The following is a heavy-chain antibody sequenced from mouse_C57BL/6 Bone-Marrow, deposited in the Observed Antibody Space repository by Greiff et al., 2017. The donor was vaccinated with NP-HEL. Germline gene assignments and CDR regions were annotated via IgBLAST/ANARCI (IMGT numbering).Heavy chain of an antibody. Sequence: EVHLVESEGGLVQPGSSMKLSCTASGFTFSDYYMAWVRQVPEKGLEWVANINYDGSSTYYLDSLKSRFIISRDNAKNILYLQMSSLKSEDTATYYCARDTAYYSNSYAMDYWGQGTSVTVSS. J-gene: IGHJ4*01. V-gene: IGHV5-16*01. CDR3: ARDTAYYSNSYAMDY. D-gene: IGHD2-5*01. CDR2: INYDGSST. CDR1: GFTFSDYY.